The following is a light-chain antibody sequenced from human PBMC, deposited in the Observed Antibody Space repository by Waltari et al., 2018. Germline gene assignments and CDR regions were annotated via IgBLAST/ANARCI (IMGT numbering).Light chain of an antibody. CDR3: QRRGHWPPGAT. CDR2: DAS. CDR1: QSVSRY. V-gene: IGKV3-11*01. Sequence: EIVLTQSPATLSLSPGERATLSCRASQSVSRYLAWYQQKPGQAPRLLIYDASNRATGIPARFSGSGSGTDFTLTISSLEPEDFAVYYCQRRGHWPPGATFGPGTRVDI. J-gene: IGKJ3*01.